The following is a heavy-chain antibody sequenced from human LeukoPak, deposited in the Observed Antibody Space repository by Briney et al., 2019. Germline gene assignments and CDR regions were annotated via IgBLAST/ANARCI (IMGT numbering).Heavy chain of an antibody. CDR2: ISLSGRT. CDR3: ARIVAYDYGYIDY. CDR1: GGSISSTNW. J-gene: IGHJ4*01. D-gene: IGHD4/OR15-4a*01. Sequence: SGTLSLTCGVSGGSISSTNWYSWVRQPPGQGLEWIGEISLSGRTNYNPSLKSRVTMSVDTSKNQFSLKLSSVTAADTAVYYCARIVAYDYGYIDYWGHGTLVTVSS. V-gene: IGHV4-4*02.